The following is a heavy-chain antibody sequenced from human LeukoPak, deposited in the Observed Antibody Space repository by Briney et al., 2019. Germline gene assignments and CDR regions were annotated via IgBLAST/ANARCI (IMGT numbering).Heavy chain of an antibody. CDR2: ITGSGDTT. V-gene: IGHV3-23*01. D-gene: IGHD3-9*01. CDR3: AKWGDYDILTGYYVPDF. J-gene: IGHJ4*02. Sequence: PGASLRLSCAASGFIFRNYAMNWVRQAPGKGLEWVSAITGSGDTTYYADSVKGRFTISRDNSKNTLYVGMNTLRVEDTAIYYCAKWGDYDILTGYYVPDFWGQGTLVTVSS. CDR1: GFIFRNYA.